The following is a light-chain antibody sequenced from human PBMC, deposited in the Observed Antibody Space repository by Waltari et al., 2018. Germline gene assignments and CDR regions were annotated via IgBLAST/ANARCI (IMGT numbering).Light chain of an antibody. V-gene: IGKV1-9*01. Sequence: IQLTQSPSSLSASVGDRVTITCRASQGISRTLAWYQQKPGKAPELLIFAASTLQSGVPSRFSGSGSGTDFTRTISSLQPEDFATYYCQQLSIYPYTFGQGTKLEIE. CDR1: QGISRT. CDR2: AAS. CDR3: QQLSIYPYT. J-gene: IGKJ2*01.